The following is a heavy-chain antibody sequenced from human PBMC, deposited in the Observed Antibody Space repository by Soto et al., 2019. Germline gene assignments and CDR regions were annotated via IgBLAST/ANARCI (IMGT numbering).Heavy chain of an antibody. V-gene: IGHV3-23*01. J-gene: IGHJ4*02. D-gene: IGHD3-9*01. CDR3: AKDGGKGVRKTYYDILTGSRAFDY. Sequence: GGSLRLSCAASGFTFSSYAMSWVRQAPGKGLEWVSAISGSGGSTYYADSVKGRFTISRDKSKNTLYLQMNSLRAEDTAVYYCAKDGGKGVRKTYYDILTGSRAFDYWGQGTLVTVSS. CDR1: GFTFSSYA. CDR2: ISGSGGST.